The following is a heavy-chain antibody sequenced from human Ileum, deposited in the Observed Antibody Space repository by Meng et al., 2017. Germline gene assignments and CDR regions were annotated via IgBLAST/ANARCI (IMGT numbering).Heavy chain of an antibody. D-gene: IGHD3-22*01. Sequence: GQLLQSGDEGKKPGASVKVSCKASGYTFTGYYMHWVRQAPGQGLEWMGRINPNSGGTNYAQKFQGRVTMTRDTSISTAYMELSRLRSDDTAVYYCARERFYYYDSSGSINWGQGTLVTVSS. CDR3: ARERFYYYDSSGSIN. V-gene: IGHV1-2*06. CDR1: GYTFTGYY. J-gene: IGHJ4*02. CDR2: INPNSGGT.